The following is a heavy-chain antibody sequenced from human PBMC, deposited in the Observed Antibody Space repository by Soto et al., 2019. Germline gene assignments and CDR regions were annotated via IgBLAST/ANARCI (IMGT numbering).Heavy chain of an antibody. Sequence: QVQLQESGPGLVKPSGTLSLTCAVSGGSISSSNWWSWVRQPPGKGLEWIGEIYHSGSTNYNPSLKKRATVSLDKSKNKFSLKLSSVTAGDTAVYYCARVGGTMVRRFDYWGQGTLVTVSS. D-gene: IGHD3-10*01. J-gene: IGHJ4*02. CDR2: IYHSGST. V-gene: IGHV4-4*02. CDR3: ARVGGTMVRRFDY. CDR1: GGSISSSNW.